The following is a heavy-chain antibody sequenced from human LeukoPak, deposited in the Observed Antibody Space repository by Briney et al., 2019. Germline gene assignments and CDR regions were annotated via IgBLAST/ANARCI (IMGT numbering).Heavy chain of an antibody. V-gene: IGHV3-30*02. CDR2: IRYDGSNK. J-gene: IGHJ4*02. Sequence: GGTLRLSCAASGFTFSSYGMRWVRQAPGKGLEWVAFIRYDGSNKYYADSVKGRFTISRDNSKNTLYLQMNSLRAEDTAVYYCAKDLIRQPDYWGQGTLVTVSS. D-gene: IGHD5-18*01. CDR1: GFTFSSYG. CDR3: AKDLIRQPDY.